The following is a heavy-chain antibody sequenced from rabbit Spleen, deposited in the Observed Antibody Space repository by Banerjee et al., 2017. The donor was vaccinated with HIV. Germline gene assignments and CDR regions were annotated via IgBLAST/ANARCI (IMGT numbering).Heavy chain of an antibody. CDR3: ARDTSSSFSSYGMDL. CDR2: IDSGSSGFT. CDR1: GVSFSGNSY. V-gene: IGHV1S40*01. D-gene: IGHD1-1*01. J-gene: IGHJ6*01. Sequence: QSLEESGGDLVKPGASLTLTCKASGVSFSGNSYMSWVRQSPGKGLEWIACIDSGSSGFTYFASWANGRFTISKTSSTTVTLQMTSLTAADTATYFCARDTSSSFSSYGMDLWGPGTLVTVS.